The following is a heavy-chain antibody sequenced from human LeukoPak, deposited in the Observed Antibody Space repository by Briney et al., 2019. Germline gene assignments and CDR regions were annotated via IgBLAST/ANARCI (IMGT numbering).Heavy chain of an antibody. J-gene: IGHJ4*02. CDR1: GFTFRSYA. V-gene: IGHV3-23*01. CDR2: ISDSGGST. Sequence: GGSLRLSCAASGFTFRSYAMYWVRQPPGKGLEWVSVISDSGGSTDYAESVKGRFTISRDNSKNTLYLQMNSLRAEDTAVYYCARHYDILTGYANWGQGTLVTVSS. CDR3: ARHYDILTGYAN. D-gene: IGHD3-9*01.